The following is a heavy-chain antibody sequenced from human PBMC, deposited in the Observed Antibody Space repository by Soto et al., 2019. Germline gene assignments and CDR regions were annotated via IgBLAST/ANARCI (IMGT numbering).Heavy chain of an antibody. Sequence: EVQLLESGGGLVQPGGSLRLSCTASGFTFSSYVMSWVRQAPGKGLEWVSIIVGSGGTTYYADSVKGRFTVSRDNSKNTLYLQMGSLRAEDTAVYYCAKDRSSGWCRPFIDGMDVWGQGATVTVSS. J-gene: IGHJ6*02. V-gene: IGHV3-23*01. CDR3: AKDRSSGWCRPFIDGMDV. CDR2: IVGSGGTT. CDR1: GFTFSSYV. D-gene: IGHD6-19*01.